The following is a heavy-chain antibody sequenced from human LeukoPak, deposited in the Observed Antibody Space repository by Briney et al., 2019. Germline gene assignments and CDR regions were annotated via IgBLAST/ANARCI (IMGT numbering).Heavy chain of an antibody. V-gene: IGHV4-59*11. CDR1: GGSISSHY. D-gene: IGHD6-13*01. J-gene: IGHJ4*02. CDR3: ARGTEGYLPTDY. CDR2: IYYSGST. Sequence: PSETLSLTCTVSGGSISSHYWSWIRQPPGKGLEWIGYIYYSGSTNYNPSLKSRVTISVDTSKNQFSLKLSSVTAADTAVYYCARGTEGYLPTDYWGQGTLVTVSS.